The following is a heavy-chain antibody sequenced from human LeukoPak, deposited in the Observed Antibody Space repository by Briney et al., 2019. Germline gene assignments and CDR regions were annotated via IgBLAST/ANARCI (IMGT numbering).Heavy chain of an antibody. CDR2: IIPIFGTA. V-gene: IGHV1-69*13. CDR1: GYTFTSYD. CDR3: ARALYRYDFWSGYQFDY. J-gene: IGHJ4*02. Sequence: SVKVSCKASGYTFTSYDINWVRQAPGQGLEWMGGIIPIFGTANYAQKFQGRVTITADESTSTAYMELSSLRSEDTAVYYRARALYRYDFWSGYQFDYWGQGTLVTVSP. D-gene: IGHD3-3*01.